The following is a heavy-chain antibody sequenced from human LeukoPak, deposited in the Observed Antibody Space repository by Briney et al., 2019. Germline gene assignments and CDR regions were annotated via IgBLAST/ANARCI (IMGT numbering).Heavy chain of an antibody. D-gene: IGHD6-13*01. CDR2: INPNSGGT. J-gene: IGHJ3*02. CDR1: GYTFTGYY. CDR3: ARCLLWLSTSSWYFDAFDI. Sequence: GASVKVSCKASGYTFTGYYMHWVRQAPGQGLEWMGWINPNSGGTKYGQDFQGRVTMTRDTSINTAYMELNRLRSDDTAVYYCARCLLWLSTSSWYFDAFDIWGQGTVVTVSS. V-gene: IGHV1-2*02.